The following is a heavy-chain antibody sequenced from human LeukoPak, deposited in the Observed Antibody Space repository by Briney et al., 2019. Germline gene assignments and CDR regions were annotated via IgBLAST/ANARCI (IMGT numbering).Heavy chain of an antibody. CDR1: GYTFTSYY. Sequence: GASVKVSCKASGYTFTSYYMHWVRQAPGQGLEWMGIINPSGGSTSYAQKFQGRVTMTRDTSTSTAYMELRSLRSDDTAVYYCARVTDYDILTGLYPSDYWGQGTLVTVSS. CDR2: INPSGGST. D-gene: IGHD3-9*01. J-gene: IGHJ4*02. V-gene: IGHV1-46*01. CDR3: ARVTDYDILTGLYPSDY.